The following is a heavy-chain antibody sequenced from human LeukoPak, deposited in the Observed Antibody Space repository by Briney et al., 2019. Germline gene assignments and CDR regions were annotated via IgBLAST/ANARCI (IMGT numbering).Heavy chain of an antibody. V-gene: IGHV5-10-1*01. D-gene: IGHD4-23*01. CDR1: GYSFTSYW. J-gene: IGHJ4*02. CDR3: ARHVDTTVVTSTFDY. CDR2: IDPSDTYT. Sequence: PGGSLRLSCKGSGYSFTSYWISWARQMPGKGLEWMGRIDPSDTYTNYSPSFQGHVTISCDKSVSTVYLQWSSLKASDTAMYYCARHVDTTVVTSTFDYWGQGTLVTVSS.